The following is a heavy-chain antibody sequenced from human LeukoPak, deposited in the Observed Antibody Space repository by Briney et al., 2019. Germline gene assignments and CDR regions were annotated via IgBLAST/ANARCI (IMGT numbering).Heavy chain of an antibody. CDR1: GGSISSGSYY. CDR3: ARGGLLRDIDY. J-gene: IGHJ4*02. D-gene: IGHD1-26*01. V-gene: IGHV4-61*02. CDR2: IYTSGST. Sequence: SQTLSLTCTVSGGSISSGSYYWSWIRQPAGKGLEWIGRIYTSGSTNYNPSLKSRVTISVVTSKNQFSLKLSSVTAADTAVYYCARGGLLRDIDYWGQGTLVTVSS.